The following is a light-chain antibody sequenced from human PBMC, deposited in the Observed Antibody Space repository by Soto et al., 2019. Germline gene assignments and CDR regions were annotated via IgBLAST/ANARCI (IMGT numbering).Light chain of an antibody. CDR3: MQALQTPYT. V-gene: IGKV2-28*01. CDR1: QSLLHSNGYNY. Sequence: DIVMTQSPLSLPVTPGEPASISCRSSQSLLHSNGYNYLDWYLQKAGQSPQLLIYLGSNRASGVPDRFSGSGSGTDFTLEISRVEAEDVGVYYCMQALQTPYTFGQGTKVEIK. CDR2: LGS. J-gene: IGKJ2*01.